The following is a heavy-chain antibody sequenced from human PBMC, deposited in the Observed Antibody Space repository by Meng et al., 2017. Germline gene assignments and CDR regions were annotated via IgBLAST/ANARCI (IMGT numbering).Heavy chain of an antibody. CDR2: IRSKAYGGTT. D-gene: IGHD3-10*01. CDR3: TRDLSVRGVIPYYFDY. CDR1: GFTFGDYA. Sequence: GESLKISCTASGFTFGDYAMSWVRQAPGKGLEWVGFIRSKAYGGTTEYAASVKGRFTISRDDSKSIAYLQMNSLKTEDTAVYYCTRDLSVRGVIPYYFDYWGQGTLVTGSS. J-gene: IGHJ4*02. V-gene: IGHV3-49*04.